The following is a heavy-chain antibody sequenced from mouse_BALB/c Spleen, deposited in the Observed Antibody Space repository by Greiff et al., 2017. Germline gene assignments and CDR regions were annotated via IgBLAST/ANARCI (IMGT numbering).Heavy chain of an antibody. V-gene: IGHV5-6-3*01. Sequence: EVKVVESGGGLVQPGGSLKLSCAASGFTFSSYGMSWVRQTPDKRLELVATINSNGGSTYYPDSVKGRFTISRDNAKNTLYLQMSSLKSEDTAMYYCAGITTPFAYWGQGTLVTVSA. J-gene: IGHJ3*01. CDR1: GFTFSSYG. D-gene: IGHD2-4*01. CDR3: AGITTPFAY. CDR2: INSNGGST.